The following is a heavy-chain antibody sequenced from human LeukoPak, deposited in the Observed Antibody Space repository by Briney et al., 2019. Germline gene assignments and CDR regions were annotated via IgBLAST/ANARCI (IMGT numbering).Heavy chain of an antibody. Sequence: GGSLRLSCAASGFTFSSYAMHWVRQAPGKGLEWVAVISYDGSNKYYADSVKGRSTISRDNSKNTLYLQMNSLRAEDTAVYYCARDPLLRGGGEYYFDYWGQGTLVTVSS. V-gene: IGHV3-30-3*01. CDR3: ARDPLLRGGGEYYFDY. CDR2: ISYDGSNK. J-gene: IGHJ4*02. D-gene: IGHD3-16*01. CDR1: GFTFSSYA.